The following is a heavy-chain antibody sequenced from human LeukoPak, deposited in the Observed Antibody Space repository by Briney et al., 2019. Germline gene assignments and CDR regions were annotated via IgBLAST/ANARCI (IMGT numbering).Heavy chain of an antibody. Sequence: GGSLRLSCAASGFTFSSYGMHWVRQAPGKGLEWVAVIWYDGSNKYYADSVKGRFTISRDNSKNTLYLQMNSLRAEDTAVYYCARVGVSMAVAGYFDYWGQGTLVTVSS. D-gene: IGHD6-19*01. CDR1: GFTFSSYG. V-gene: IGHV3-33*01. CDR2: IWYDGSNK. CDR3: ARVGVSMAVAGYFDY. J-gene: IGHJ4*02.